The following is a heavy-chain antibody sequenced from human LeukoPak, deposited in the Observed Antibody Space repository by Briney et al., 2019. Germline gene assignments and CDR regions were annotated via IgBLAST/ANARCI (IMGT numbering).Heavy chain of an antibody. CDR1: GFTLSSYA. CDR3: AKGDIVVVPAAKEPDFDY. J-gene: IGHJ4*02. CDR2: ISGSGGST. D-gene: IGHD2-2*01. Sequence: GGSLRLSCAASGFTLSSYAMSWVREAPGKGLEWVSAISGSGGSTYYADSVKGRFTISRDNSKNTLYLQMNSLRAEDTAVYYCAKGDIVVVPAAKEPDFDYWGQGTLVTVSS. V-gene: IGHV3-23*01.